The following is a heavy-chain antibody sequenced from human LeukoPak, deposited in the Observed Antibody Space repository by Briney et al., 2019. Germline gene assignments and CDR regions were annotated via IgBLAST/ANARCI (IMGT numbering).Heavy chain of an antibody. D-gene: IGHD2-8*01. J-gene: IGHJ3*02. CDR2: INQDESEI. Sequence: GGSLRLSCAASGFTFSSHWVAWLRQAPGKGLEYVAYINQDESEIYYVDSVKGRFTVSRDNAKNSLYLQMNSLRAEDTAVYYCARGQYCTNGVCYDAFDIWGQGTTVTVSS. V-gene: IGHV3-7*04. CDR1: GFTFSSHW. CDR3: ARGQYCTNGVCYDAFDI.